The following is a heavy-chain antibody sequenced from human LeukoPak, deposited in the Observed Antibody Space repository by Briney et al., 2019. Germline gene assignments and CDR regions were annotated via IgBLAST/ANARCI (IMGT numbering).Heavy chain of an antibody. CDR1: GYTFTVCN. CDR2: IRPNSGDT. J-gene: IGHJ4*02. V-gene: IGHV1-2*02. CDR3: VRGGGNYYVDY. Sequence: GASVKVSCKASGYTFTVCNIHWVRQAPGQGLEWMGWIRPNSGDTKFAQSFQDRVTMTRDTSISTAYMELSRLTTDDTAVYYCVRGGGNYYVDYWGQGAPVTVSS. D-gene: IGHD1-7*01.